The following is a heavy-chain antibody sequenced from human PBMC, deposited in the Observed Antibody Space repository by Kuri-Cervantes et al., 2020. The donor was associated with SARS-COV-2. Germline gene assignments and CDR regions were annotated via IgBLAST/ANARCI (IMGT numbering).Heavy chain of an antibody. Sequence: ASVKVSCKVSGYTLTELSMHWVRQAPGKGLEWMGGFDPEDGETIYAQKFQGRVTMTEDTSTDTAYMELSSLRSEDTAVYYCASHQIAAAGPETYYMDVWGKGTTVTVSS. CDR2: FDPEDGET. V-gene: IGHV1-24*01. D-gene: IGHD6-13*01. J-gene: IGHJ6*03. CDR1: GYTLTELS. CDR3: ASHQIAAAGPETYYMDV.